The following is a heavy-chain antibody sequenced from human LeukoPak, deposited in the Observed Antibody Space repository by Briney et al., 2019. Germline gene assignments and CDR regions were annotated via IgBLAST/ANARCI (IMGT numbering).Heavy chain of an antibody. CDR3: ARASMGGRDYHLDS. D-gene: IGHD4/OR15-4a*01. V-gene: IGHV3-7*01. CDR2: IKTDGSQT. Sequence: GGSLRLSCAASGFTFSTYWMTWVRQAPGKGLEWVANIKTDGSQTYYLDSVKGRFTISRDNAKNFLSLQLGSLRADDTGVYYCARASMGGRDYHLDSWGQGTLVTFSS. J-gene: IGHJ4*02. CDR1: GFTFSTYW.